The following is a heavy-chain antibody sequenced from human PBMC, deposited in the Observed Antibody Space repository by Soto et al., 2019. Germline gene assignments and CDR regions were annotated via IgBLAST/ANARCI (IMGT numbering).Heavy chain of an antibody. CDR2: IAFDGSQE. Sequence: QVQLVESGGGVVQPGRALRLSCAASGFSFNTSGMHWVRQAPGKGLEWVAVIAFDGSQEFYGDSVRGRFTISRDNSKNTLFLQMKSLPPEYTAVYYCATQVRVTNYLYYGMDVWGQGTTVTVSS. V-gene: IGHV3-30*03. D-gene: IGHD2-21*02. CDR1: GFSFNTSG. J-gene: IGHJ6*02. CDR3: ATQVRVTNYLYYGMDV.